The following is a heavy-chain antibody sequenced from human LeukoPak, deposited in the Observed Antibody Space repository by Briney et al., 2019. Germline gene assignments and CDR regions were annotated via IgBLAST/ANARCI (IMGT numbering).Heavy chain of an antibody. V-gene: IGHV1-69*05. CDR1: GGTFSSYA. CDR2: IIPIFGTA. J-gene: IGHJ4*02. CDR3: ARDRGVVVPAASDY. D-gene: IGHD2-2*01. Sequence: SVKVSCKASGGTFSSYAISWVRQAPGQGLEWMGGIIPIFGTANYAQKFQGRVTITTDESTSTAYMELSSLRSEDTAVYYCARDRGVVVPAASDYWGQGTLVTVSS.